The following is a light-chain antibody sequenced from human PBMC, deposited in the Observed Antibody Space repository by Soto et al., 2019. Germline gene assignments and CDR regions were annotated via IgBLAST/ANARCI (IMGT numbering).Light chain of an antibody. V-gene: IGLV2-14*01. CDR2: KVS. CDR1: SSDVGAFDL. CDR3: TSCTAGALYV. J-gene: IGLJ1*01. Sequence: QSVLTQAAAVSGTPGQSITISCTGTSSDVGAFDLVSWYQHYPDKAPKLLIYKVSHRPSGVSNRFSGSKSGNTASLTISGLQAEDEADYFCTSCTAGALYVFGTGTKVTVL.